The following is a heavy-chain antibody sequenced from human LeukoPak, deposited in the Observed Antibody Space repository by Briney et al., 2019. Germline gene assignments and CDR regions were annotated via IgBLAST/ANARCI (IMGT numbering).Heavy chain of an antibody. V-gene: IGHV4-59*01. Sequence: SETLSLTCTVSGGSISRYYWSWIRQPPGKGLEWIGYIYYSGSTNYNPSLKSRVTISVDTSKNQFSLKLSSVTAADTAVYYCARDSPYYYGSGKGYGMDVWGQGTTVTVSS. CDR2: IYYSGST. CDR1: GGSISRYY. J-gene: IGHJ6*02. CDR3: ARDSPYYYGSGKGYGMDV. D-gene: IGHD3-10*01.